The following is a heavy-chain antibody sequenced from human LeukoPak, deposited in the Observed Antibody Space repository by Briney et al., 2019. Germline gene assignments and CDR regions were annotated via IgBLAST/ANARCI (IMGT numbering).Heavy chain of an antibody. V-gene: IGHV3-66*02. J-gene: IGHJ4*02. Sequence: PGGSLRLSCAASGFTVSSNYMSWVRQAPGKGLEWVSVIYSGGSTYYADSVKGRFTISRDNSKNTLYLQMNSLRAEDTAVYYCARARSDGGATYYYFDYWGQGTLVTVSS. CDR2: IYSGGST. CDR1: GFTVSSNY. CDR3: ARARSDGGATYYYFDY. D-gene: IGHD1-26*01.